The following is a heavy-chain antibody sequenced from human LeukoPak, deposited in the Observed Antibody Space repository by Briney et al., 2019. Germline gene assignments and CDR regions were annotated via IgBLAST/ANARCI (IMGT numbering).Heavy chain of an antibody. D-gene: IGHD5-12*01. CDR1: GFTFSSYW. CDR2: INKDGSST. J-gene: IGHJ4*02. V-gene: IGHV3-74*01. CDR3: ARLGGVATGEEDY. Sequence: SGGSLRLSCAASGFTFSSYWMHWVRQAPGKGLVWVSRINKDGSSTSYADSVKGRFTISRDNAKNTLYLQMNSLRAEDTAVYCCARLGGVATGEEDYWGQGTLVTVSS.